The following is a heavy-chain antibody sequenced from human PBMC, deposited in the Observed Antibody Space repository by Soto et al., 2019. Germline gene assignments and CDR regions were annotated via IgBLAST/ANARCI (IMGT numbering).Heavy chain of an antibody. CDR1: GGTFGSNA. J-gene: IGHJ3*02. Sequence: QGQLVQSGAEVRRPGSSVKVSCKASGGTFGSNAISWVRQAPGQGLEWMGGIIPIFGTTNNAQKFQGRVTITADESTNTAYMELSSLRSEDTAIYYCAREGYTFGPGAVSGAFDIWGQGTVVTVSS. V-gene: IGHV1-69*12. CDR2: IIPIFGTT. CDR3: AREGYTFGPGAVSGAFDI. D-gene: IGHD4-4*01.